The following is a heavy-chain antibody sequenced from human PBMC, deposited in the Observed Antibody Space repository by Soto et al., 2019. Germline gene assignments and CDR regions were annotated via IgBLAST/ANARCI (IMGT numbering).Heavy chain of an antibody. D-gene: IGHD3-10*01. CDR1: GHTFTGYY. V-gene: IGHV1-2*02. CDR3: ARDGYYGSGSSDGYYYYYGMDV. Sequence: ASVKVSCKASGHTFTGYYMHWVRQAPGQGLEWMGWINPNSVGTNYAQKFPGRVNITRDTSISTAYMELRRLRSDDTAVYYGARDGYYGSGSSDGYYYYYGMDVWGQGTTVTV. CDR2: INPNSVGT. J-gene: IGHJ6*02.